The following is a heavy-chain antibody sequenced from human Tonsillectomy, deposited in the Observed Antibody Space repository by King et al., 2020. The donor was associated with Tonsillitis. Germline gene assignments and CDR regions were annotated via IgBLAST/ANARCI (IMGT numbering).Heavy chain of an antibody. Sequence: QLQESGPGLVKPSQTLSLTCTVSGGSISGGDFYWTWIRQPPGKGLGWIGYIFHSGDTFYNPSLNSRLTISADTSENQFSLRLTSVSAADTAVYYCGRYEGGVFDPWGQGTLVTVSS. V-gene: IGHV4-31*03. CDR2: IFHSGDT. D-gene: IGHD2-15*01. CDR1: GGSISGGDFY. CDR3: GRYEGGVFDP. J-gene: IGHJ5*02.